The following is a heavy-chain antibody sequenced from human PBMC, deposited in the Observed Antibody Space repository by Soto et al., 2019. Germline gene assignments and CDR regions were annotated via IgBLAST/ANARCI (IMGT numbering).Heavy chain of an antibody. CDR1: GYTFNTYD. Sequence: QAQLVQSGAEVKKPGASVKISCKASGYTFNTYDINWVRQATGQGLEWMGWMNPESGSTGFAQSFQGRITLTRNTSLNTVYMEVSSLTNEDTAVYFCARSGGSGYYSAHYYGMDVWGPGTTVTVSS. CDR3: ARSGGSGYYSAHYYGMDV. D-gene: IGHD3-22*01. CDR2: MNPESGST. J-gene: IGHJ6*02. V-gene: IGHV1-8*01.